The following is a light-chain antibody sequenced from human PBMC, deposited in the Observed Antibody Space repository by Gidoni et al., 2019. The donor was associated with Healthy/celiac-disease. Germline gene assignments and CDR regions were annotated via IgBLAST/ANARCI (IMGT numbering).Light chain of an antibody. CDR3: QQSYSTPHT. V-gene: IGKV1-39*01. Sequence: DIQMTQSASSLSVSASESISSYLHWYQQKPGNAPKLLTYAASSLQRGVPSRFSGSGSGTDFTLTISSLQAEDFAAYYCQQSYSTPHTFGQGTKLEIK. CDR2: AAS. CDR1: ESISSY. J-gene: IGKJ2*01.